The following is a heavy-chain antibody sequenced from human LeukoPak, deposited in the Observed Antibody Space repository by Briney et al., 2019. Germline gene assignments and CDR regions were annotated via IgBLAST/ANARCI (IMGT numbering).Heavy chain of an antibody. V-gene: IGHV3-23*01. CDR3: AKESLLLRGPLLIYYFDF. CDR1: DFSFTTYA. D-gene: IGHD3-10*01. Sequence: GGSLRLSCAASDFSFTTYAMSWVRQAPGKGLEWVSSISGGDPTTYYADSVKGRFTISRDNSKNTLYLQMNSLRAEDTAIYYCAKESLLLRGPLLIYYFDFWGQGTLVTVSS. CDR2: ISGGDPTT. J-gene: IGHJ4*02.